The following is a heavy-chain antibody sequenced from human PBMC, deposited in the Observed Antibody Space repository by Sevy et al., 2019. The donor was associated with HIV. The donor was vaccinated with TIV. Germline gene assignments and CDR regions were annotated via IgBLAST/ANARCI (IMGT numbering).Heavy chain of an antibody. CDR3: ARLPRGSYYVDY. J-gene: IGHJ4*02. CDR2: IYSGGST. V-gene: IGHV3-53*01. CDR1: GFTVSSNY. Sequence: GGSLRLSCAASGFTVSSNYMSWVRQAPGKGLEWVSVIYSGGSTYYADSVKGRFTISRDSSKNTLYLQMNSLRAEDTAVYYCARLPRGSYYVDYWGQGTLVTVSS. D-gene: IGHD1-26*01.